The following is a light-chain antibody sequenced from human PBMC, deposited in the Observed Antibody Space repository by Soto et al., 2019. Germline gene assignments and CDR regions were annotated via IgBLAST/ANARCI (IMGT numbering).Light chain of an antibody. Sequence: QSVLTQPRSVSGSPGQSVTISCTGTSSDFGGYNYVSWYQQHPGKAPKLMIYDVSKRPSGVPDRFSGSKSGNTASLTISGLQAEDEADYYCCSYAGSSYVFGTGTKLTVL. J-gene: IGLJ1*01. CDR2: DVS. V-gene: IGLV2-11*01. CDR1: SSDFGGYNY. CDR3: CSYAGSSYV.